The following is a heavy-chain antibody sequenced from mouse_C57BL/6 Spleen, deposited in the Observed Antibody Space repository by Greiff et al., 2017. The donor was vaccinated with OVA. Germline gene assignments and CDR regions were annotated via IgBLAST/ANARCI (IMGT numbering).Heavy chain of an antibody. CDR3: AREDNYYGSSLFDY. CDR2: ISSGSSTI. J-gene: IGHJ2*01. Sequence: EVQGVESGGGLVKPGGSLKLSCAASGFTFSDYGMHWVRQAPEKGLEWVAYISSGSSTIYYADTVKGRFTISRDNAKNTLFLQMTSLRAEDTAMYYCAREDNYYGSSLFDYWGQGTTLTVSS. CDR1: GFTFSDYG. D-gene: IGHD1-1*01. V-gene: IGHV5-17*01.